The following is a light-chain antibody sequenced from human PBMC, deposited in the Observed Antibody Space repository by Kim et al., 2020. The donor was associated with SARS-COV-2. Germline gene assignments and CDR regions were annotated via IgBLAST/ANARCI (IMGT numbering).Light chain of an antibody. V-gene: IGKV3-20*01. CDR3: QQYGSSPPVT. J-gene: IGKJ5*01. Sequence: EIVLTQSPGTLSLSPGERATLFCRASQSVSSSYLAWYQQKPGQAPRLLIYGASSRATGIPDRFRGSGSGTDFTLTISRLEPEDFAVYYCQQYGSSPPVTFGQGTRLEIK. CDR2: GAS. CDR1: QSVSSSY.